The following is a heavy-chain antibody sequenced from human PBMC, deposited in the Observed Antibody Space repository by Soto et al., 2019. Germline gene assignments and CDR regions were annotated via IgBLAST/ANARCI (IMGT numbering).Heavy chain of an antibody. V-gene: IGHV3-15*01. CDR3: TTLLWFGGWDY. Sequence: GGSLRLSCTASGVTFSNAWMSWVRQAPGKGLEWVGRIKSKTDGGTTDYAAPVKGRFTISRDDSKNTLYLQMNSLKTEDTAVYYCTTLLWFGGWDYWGQGTLVTVSS. CDR1: GVTFSNAW. J-gene: IGHJ4*02. D-gene: IGHD3-10*01. CDR2: IKSKTDGGTT.